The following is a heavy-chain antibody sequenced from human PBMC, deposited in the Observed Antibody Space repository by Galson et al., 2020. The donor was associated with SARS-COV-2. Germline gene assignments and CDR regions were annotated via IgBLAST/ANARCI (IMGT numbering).Heavy chain of an antibody. CDR1: GFTFDDFA. V-gene: IGHV3-9*01. CDR3: AKDRAPAVAGTELWGMDV. J-gene: IGHJ6*02. Sequence: SLKISCAASGFTFDDFAMYWVRQVPVKGLEWVSGITWNSGAIGYADSVKGRFTISRDNAKNSLYLQMNSLRSEDTALYYCAKDRAPAVAGTELWGMDVWGQGITVTVSS. CDR2: ITWNSGAI. D-gene: IGHD6-19*01.